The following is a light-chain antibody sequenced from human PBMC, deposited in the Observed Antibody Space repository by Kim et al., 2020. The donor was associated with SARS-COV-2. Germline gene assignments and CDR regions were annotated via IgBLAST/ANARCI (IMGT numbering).Light chain of an antibody. J-gene: IGLJ2*01. CDR3: QAWDSSTVV. CDR2: QDS. V-gene: IGLV3-1*01. Sequence: SYELTQPPSVSVSPGRTASITCSGDKLGDKGAWWYQQKAGQSPVLVMYQDSKRPSGIPERFSGSNSGNTATLTISGTQAMDEADYYCQAWDSSTVVFGGGTQLTVL. CDR1: KLGDKG.